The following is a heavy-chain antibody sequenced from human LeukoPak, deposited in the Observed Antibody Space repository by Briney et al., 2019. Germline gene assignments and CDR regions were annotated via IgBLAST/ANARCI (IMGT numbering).Heavy chain of an antibody. V-gene: IGHV1-18*01. D-gene: IGHD2-2*01. J-gene: IGHJ4*02. Sequence: ASVKVSCKASDYTFTSYGISWVRQAPGQGLEWIGLIVTYNDNTYYAQNLQGRVTMTTDTSTSTAYMELRSLRSDDTAVYYCARDPDIILVPAAMINDYWGQGTLVTVSS. CDR1: DYTFTSYG. CDR3: ARDPDIILVPAAMINDY. CDR2: IVTYNDNT.